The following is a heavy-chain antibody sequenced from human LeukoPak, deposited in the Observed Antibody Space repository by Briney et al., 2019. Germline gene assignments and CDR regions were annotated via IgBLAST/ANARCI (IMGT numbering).Heavy chain of an antibody. V-gene: IGHV4-61*02. CDR3: ARAAAVAGYYYYYMDV. D-gene: IGHD6-19*01. CDR1: GNSISSGDNY. J-gene: IGHJ6*03. CDR2: IYTSGST. Sequence: PSETLSLTCTVSGNSISSGDNYWSWIRQPAGKGLEWIGRIYTSGSTNYNPSLKSRVTISVDTSKNQFSLKLSSVTAADTAVYYCARAAAVAGYYYYYMDVWGKGTTVTISS.